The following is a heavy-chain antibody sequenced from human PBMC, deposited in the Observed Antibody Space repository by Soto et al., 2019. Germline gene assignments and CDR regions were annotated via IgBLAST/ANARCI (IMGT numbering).Heavy chain of an antibody. D-gene: IGHD6-13*01. Sequence: LRLSCAASGXTFSDFYMSWIRQAPGKGLEWVSYISSSGSHTPYADSVKGRFTISRDNAKNSVYLQMNSLRAEDTAVYYCARVGSTSAAGVLDYWGQGTLVTVSS. CDR2: ISSSGSHT. J-gene: IGHJ4*02. V-gene: IGHV3-11*06. CDR3: ARVGSTSAAGVLDY. CDR1: GXTFSDFY.